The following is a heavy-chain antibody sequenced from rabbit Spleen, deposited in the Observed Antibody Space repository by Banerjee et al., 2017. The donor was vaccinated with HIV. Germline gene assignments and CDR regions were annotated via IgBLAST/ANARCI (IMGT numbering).Heavy chain of an antibody. CDR2: IDPVFGIT. V-gene: IGHV1S40*01. D-gene: IGHD8-1*01. CDR1: GVSFSSNHY. J-gene: IGHJ4*01. Sequence: QSLEESGGDLVKPGASLTLTCTASGVSFSSNHYMCWVRQAPGKGLEWIGYIDPVFGITYYASWVNGRFSISRENAQNTVFLQMTSLTAADTATYFCARDGAGGSYFALWGPGTLVTVS. CDR3: ARDGAGGSYFAL.